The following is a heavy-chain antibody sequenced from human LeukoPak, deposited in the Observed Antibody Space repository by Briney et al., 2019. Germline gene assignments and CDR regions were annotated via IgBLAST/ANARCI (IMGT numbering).Heavy chain of an antibody. CDR1: GGSISSYY. CDR2: IYYSGST. J-gene: IGHJ4*02. V-gene: IGHV4-59*01. Sequence: SETLSLTCTVSGGSISSYYWSWIRQPPGKGLEWIGYIYYSGSTNYNPSLKSRVSISVDTSKNQFSLKLSSVTAADTAVYYCARDKGTDLDYWGQGTLVTVSS. D-gene: IGHD2-8*02. CDR3: ARDKGTDLDY.